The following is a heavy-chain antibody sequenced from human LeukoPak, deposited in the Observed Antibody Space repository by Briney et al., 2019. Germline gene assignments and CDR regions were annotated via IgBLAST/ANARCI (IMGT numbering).Heavy chain of an antibody. V-gene: IGHV3-23*01. CDR3: ARGNRQEPAAIGYFDY. CDR2: IDYSGGSS. J-gene: IGHJ4*02. Sequence: PGGSLRLSCTVSGFTLSSYEMSWIRQAPGRGLEWVSSIDYSGGSSYYADSVKGRFTISRDNSRNTLYPQMNSLRAEDTAVYYCARGNRQEPAAIGYFDYWGQGTLVTVSS. CDR1: GFTLSSYE. D-gene: IGHD2-2*02.